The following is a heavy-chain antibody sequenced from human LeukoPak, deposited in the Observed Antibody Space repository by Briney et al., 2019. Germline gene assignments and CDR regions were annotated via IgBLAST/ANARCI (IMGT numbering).Heavy chain of an antibody. CDR1: GGSISSYY. J-gene: IGHJ4*02. CDR3: ARGLAMATSDY. D-gene: IGHD5-24*01. Sequence: PSETLSLTCTVSGGSISSYYWSWIRQPPGKGLEWIGYIYYSGSTNYNPSLKSRVTISVDTSKNQFSLKLSSVTAADTAVYYCARGLAMATSDYWGQGTLVTVSS. V-gene: IGHV4-59*01. CDR2: IYYSGST.